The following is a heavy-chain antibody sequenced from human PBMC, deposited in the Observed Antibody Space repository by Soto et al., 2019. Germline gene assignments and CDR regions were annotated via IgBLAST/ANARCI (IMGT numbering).Heavy chain of an antibody. CDR1: GGTFSNYA. CDR3: ARVVILVPTASTHYYYHMDV. V-gene: IGHV1-69*01. Sequence: QVQLVQSGAEVRKPGSSVTVSCKASGGTFSNYAISWVRQAPGQGLEWMGGIIPIVGTGSYAQKFQGRVTITADEPTTTAYMELSSLRFEDKAVYYCARVVILVPTASTHYYYHMDVWGPGTTVTVSS. D-gene: IGHD2-2*01. J-gene: IGHJ6*02. CDR2: IIPIVGTG.